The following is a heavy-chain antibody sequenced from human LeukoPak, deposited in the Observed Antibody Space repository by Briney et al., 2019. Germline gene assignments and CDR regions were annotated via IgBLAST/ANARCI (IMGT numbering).Heavy chain of an antibody. V-gene: IGHV4-39*01. CDR1: GGSISSSSYY. Sequence: SETLSLTCTVSGGSISSSSYYWGWIHQPPGKGLEWIGSIYYSGSTYYNPSLKSRVTISVDTSKNQFSLKLSSVTAADTAVYYCACVGATLNYFDYWGQGTLVTVSS. CDR2: IYYSGST. CDR3: ACVGATLNYFDY. D-gene: IGHD1-26*01. J-gene: IGHJ4*02.